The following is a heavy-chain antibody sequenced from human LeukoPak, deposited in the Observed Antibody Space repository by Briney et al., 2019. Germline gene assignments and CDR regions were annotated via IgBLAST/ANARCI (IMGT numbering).Heavy chain of an antibody. CDR1: GYTFTSYY. CDR3: ALASRRGYYYDSSGYYYNFDY. V-gene: IGHV1-46*01. D-gene: IGHD3-22*01. Sequence: ASVKVSCKAAGYTFTSYYMHWVRQSPGQGFEWRGIINPIGGSTSYAQKFQGRVTMTRDTSTSTVYMELSSLRSEDTAVYYCALASRRGYYYDSSGYYYNFDYWGQGTLVTVSS. J-gene: IGHJ4*02. CDR2: INPIGGST.